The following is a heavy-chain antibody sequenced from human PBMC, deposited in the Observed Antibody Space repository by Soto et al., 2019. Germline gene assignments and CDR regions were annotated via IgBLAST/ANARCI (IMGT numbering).Heavy chain of an antibody. Sequence: PGGSLRLSCAASGFSFVNYAMNWVRQAPGKGLEWVSGLSGSGTSTDYADCVNGLFTIPRNNSRDTLFLKMNSLKTEDTAVYYCTTGLTGGYSYDYYYYGMDVWGQGTTVTVSS. CDR3: TTGLTGGYSYDYYYYGMDV. J-gene: IGHJ6*02. CDR2: LSGSGTST. CDR1: GFSFVNYA. D-gene: IGHD5-18*01. V-gene: IGHV3-23*01.